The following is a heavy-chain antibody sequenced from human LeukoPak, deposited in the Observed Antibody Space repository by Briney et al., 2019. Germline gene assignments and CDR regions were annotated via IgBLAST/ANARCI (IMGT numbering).Heavy chain of an antibody. CDR2: TRNKANSYST. CDR1: GFTLSDYF. D-gene: IGHD1-26*01. Sequence: GGSLRLSCAASGFTLSDYFMDWVRQAPGKGLECFGRTRNKANSYSTEYAASVKGRFIISRDESKNSLYLQMNSLKTEDTAVYYCARGYDGSANDAFHIWGQGTMVTVSS. V-gene: IGHV3-72*01. J-gene: IGHJ3*02. CDR3: ARGYDGSANDAFHI.